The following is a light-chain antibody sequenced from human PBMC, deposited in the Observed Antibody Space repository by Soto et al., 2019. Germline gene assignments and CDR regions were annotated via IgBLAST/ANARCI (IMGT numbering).Light chain of an antibody. Sequence: EIVMTQSPATLSVSPGERATLSCRASQSVSSNLAWYQQEPGQAPRLLIYGASTRATGIPARFSGSGSGTEFTLTISSLQSEDFAVYYCQQYNNGPPVTFGQGTKVDI. J-gene: IGKJ1*01. CDR2: GAS. CDR3: QQYNNGPPVT. V-gene: IGKV3-15*01. CDR1: QSVSSN.